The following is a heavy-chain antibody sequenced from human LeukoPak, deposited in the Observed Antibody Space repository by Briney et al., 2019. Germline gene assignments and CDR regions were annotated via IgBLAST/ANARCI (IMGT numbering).Heavy chain of an antibody. V-gene: IGHV1-2*06. Sequence: GASVKVSCEAAGYTFTGYYMFWVRQAPGQGLEWMGRINPNSGGTNYAQKFQGRVTMTRDTSISTAYMELSRLRSDDTAVYYCARDPSMTWYFDLWGRGTLVTVSS. J-gene: IGHJ2*01. D-gene: IGHD2-8*01. CDR2: INPNSGGT. CDR1: GYTFTGYY. CDR3: ARDPSMTWYFDL.